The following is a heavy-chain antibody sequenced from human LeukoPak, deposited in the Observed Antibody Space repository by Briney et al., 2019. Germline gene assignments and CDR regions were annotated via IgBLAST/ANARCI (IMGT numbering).Heavy chain of an antibody. CDR1: GYTFTGYY. J-gene: IGHJ3*02. Sequence: ASVKVSCKASGYTFTGYYMRWVRQAPGQGLEWMGWINPNRGGTNYAQKFQGRVTMTRDTSISTAYMELSRLRSDDTAVYYCARAGVWDYSDSSGYHNAAFDIWGKGTMVTVSS. V-gene: IGHV1-2*02. D-gene: IGHD3-22*01. CDR3: ARAGVWDYSDSSGYHNAAFDI. CDR2: INPNRGGT.